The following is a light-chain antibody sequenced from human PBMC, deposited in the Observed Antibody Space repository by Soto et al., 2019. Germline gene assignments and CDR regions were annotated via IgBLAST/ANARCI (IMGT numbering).Light chain of an antibody. CDR3: QQRNIWPPVT. CDR1: QSVSIY. V-gene: IGKV3-11*01. Sequence: EIVMTQSPATLSVSPGERATLSCRASQSVSIYLAWYQQKPGQAPGLLIYDASNRATGVPARFSGSGSGTDFTLTISSLEPEDFAVYYCQQRNIWPPVTFGQGTRLEIK. CDR2: DAS. J-gene: IGKJ5*01.